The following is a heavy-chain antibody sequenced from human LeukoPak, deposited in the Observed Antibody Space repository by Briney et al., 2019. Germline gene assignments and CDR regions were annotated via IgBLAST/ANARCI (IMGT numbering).Heavy chain of an antibody. V-gene: IGHV3-15*01. CDR2: IKSKADGETT. J-gene: IGHJ4*02. D-gene: IGHD3-10*01. CDR3: ITGLVSPPAYGFDY. Sequence: PGGSLRLSCAVSGFTFINAWMSWVRQAPGTGLEWVGRIKSKADGETTDYAAPVKNRFTISRDDSKNALYLQMNSLKIEDTAVYYCITGLVSPPAYGFDYWGQGTLVTVSS. CDR1: GFTFINAW.